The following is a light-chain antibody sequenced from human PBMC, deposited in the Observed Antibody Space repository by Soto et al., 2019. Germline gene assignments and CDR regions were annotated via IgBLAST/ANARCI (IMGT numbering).Light chain of an antibody. CDR1: ETISTW. CDR2: DAS. V-gene: IGKV1-5*01. J-gene: IGKJ5*01. Sequence: DIQVTQSPSTLSASVGDRVTITCRASETISTWWAWYQQKPGKAPKLLIYDASSLQSGVPSRFSGSGSGTDFTLTISSLQPDDSATYYCQQGGTFGQGTRLEI. CDR3: QQGGT.